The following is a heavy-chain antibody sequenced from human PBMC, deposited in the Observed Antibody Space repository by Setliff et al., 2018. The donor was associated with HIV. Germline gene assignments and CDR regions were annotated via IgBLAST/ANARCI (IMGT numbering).Heavy chain of an antibody. J-gene: IGHJ3*02. D-gene: IGHD3-3*01. CDR3: ARQSGYTRGWDIFGLVAGSFDI. Sequence: PSETLSLTCNVSDGSISSSSYYWAWIRQPPGKGLEWIGTIYYSGNTYYRPSLKSRVTVSIDTSKNQFSLRLNSVTAADTAVYYYARQSGYTRGWDIFGLVAGSFDIWGQGTMVTVSS. V-gene: IGHV4-39*01. CDR2: IYYSGNT. CDR1: DGSISSSSYY.